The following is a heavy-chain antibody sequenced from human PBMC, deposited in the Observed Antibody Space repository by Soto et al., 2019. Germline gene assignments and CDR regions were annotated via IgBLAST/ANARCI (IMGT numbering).Heavy chain of an antibody. V-gene: IGHV3-73*02. CDR1: GFTFSGSA. Sequence: EVQLVESGGGLVQPGGSLKLSCAASGFTFSGSAVHWVRPASGKGLEWVGRIRSKANNYATVYAASVKGRFTISRDDSTNTAYLQMNSLKTEDTAVYYCTRHAVQYCGGDCYLLPYFDLWGRGTLVTVSS. D-gene: IGHD2-21*02. CDR2: IRSKANNYAT. J-gene: IGHJ2*01. CDR3: TRHAVQYCGGDCYLLPYFDL.